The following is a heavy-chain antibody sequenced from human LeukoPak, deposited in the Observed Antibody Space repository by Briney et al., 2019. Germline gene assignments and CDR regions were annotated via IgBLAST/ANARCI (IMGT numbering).Heavy chain of an antibody. CDR2: INPNSGST. V-gene: IGHV1-2*02. Sequence: ASVKVSCKASGYTLTGYYMHWVRQAPGQGLEWMGWINPNSGSTNYAQKFQGRVTMTRDTSISTAYMELSRLRSDDTAVYYCARGARYFYDTSHPFDPWGQGTLVTVSS. CDR3: ARGARYFYDTSHPFDP. D-gene: IGHD3-22*01. J-gene: IGHJ5*02. CDR1: GYTLTGYY.